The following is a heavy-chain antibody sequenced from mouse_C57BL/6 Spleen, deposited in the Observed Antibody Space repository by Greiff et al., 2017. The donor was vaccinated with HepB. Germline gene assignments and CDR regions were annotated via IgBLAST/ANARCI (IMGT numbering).Heavy chain of an antibody. Sequence: EVMLVESGEGLVKPGGSLKLSCAASGFTFSSYAMSWVRQTPEKRLEWVAYISSGGDYTYYADTVKGRFTISRDNARNTLYLQMSSLKSEDTAMYYCAREGDGYSAMDYWGQGTSVTVSS. V-gene: IGHV5S21*01. CDR2: ISSGGDYT. CDR1: GFTFSSYA. D-gene: IGHD2-3*01. J-gene: IGHJ4*01. CDR3: AREGDGYSAMDY.